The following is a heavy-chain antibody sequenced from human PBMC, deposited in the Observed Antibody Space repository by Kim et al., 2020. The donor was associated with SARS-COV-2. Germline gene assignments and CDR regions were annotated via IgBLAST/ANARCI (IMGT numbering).Heavy chain of an antibody. D-gene: IGHD4-17*01. J-gene: IGHJ6*02. Sequence: SETLSLTCTVSGGSISSYYWSWIRQPPGKGLEWIGYIYYSGSTNYNPSLKSRVTISVDTSKNQFSLKLSSVTAADTAVYYCARDNQVAHDYGDYDYYYYGMDVWGQGTTVTVSS. V-gene: IGHV4-59*13. CDR2: IYYSGST. CDR3: ARDNQVAHDYGDYDYYYYGMDV. CDR1: GGSISSYY.